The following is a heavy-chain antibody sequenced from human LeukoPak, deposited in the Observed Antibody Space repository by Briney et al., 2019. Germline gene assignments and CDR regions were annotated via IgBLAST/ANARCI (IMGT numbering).Heavy chain of an antibody. CDR1: GGPISGRSYY. Sequence: SETLSLTCSVSGGPISGRSYYWGWIRQPPGKGLEWIGSIYYSGSTYYNPSLKSRVAISVDTSKNQFSLKVSSVTAADTAVYYCARQGTLGSYQTFDYWGQGTLVTVSS. CDR3: ARQGTLGSYQTFDY. D-gene: IGHD3-16*02. J-gene: IGHJ4*02. V-gene: IGHV4-39*01. CDR2: IYYSGST.